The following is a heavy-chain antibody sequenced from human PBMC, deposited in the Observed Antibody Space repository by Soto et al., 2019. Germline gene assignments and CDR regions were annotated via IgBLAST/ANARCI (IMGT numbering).Heavy chain of an antibody. Sequence: QVQLVESGGGLVKPGGSLRLSCAASGFTFSDHFMSWIRQAPGQGLEWVSYVSRSGSSIYYADSVKGRFTISRDNAKNSLYLQMNSLRAEDTVVYYCARVPKGVVVASNDYWGQGSLVTVSS. J-gene: IGHJ4*02. D-gene: IGHD2-15*01. CDR3: ARVPKGVVVASNDY. CDR1: GFTFSDHF. V-gene: IGHV3-11*01. CDR2: VSRSGSSI.